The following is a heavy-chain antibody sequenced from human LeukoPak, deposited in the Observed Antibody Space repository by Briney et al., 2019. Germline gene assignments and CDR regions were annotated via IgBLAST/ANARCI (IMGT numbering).Heavy chain of an antibody. CDR1: GGSIDSYY. V-gene: IGHV4-59*01. Sequence: PSETLSLTCTVSGGSIDSYYWSWIRQPPGKGLEWIGYIYYTGSTEYHPSLKSRVTISLDTSKNQFSLKLTSVTAADTAVYYCARSYQSPKYYFSSWARGNLVSVSS. CDR2: IYYTGST. CDR3: ARSYQSPKYYFSS. D-gene: IGHD2-2*01. J-gene: IGHJ4*02.